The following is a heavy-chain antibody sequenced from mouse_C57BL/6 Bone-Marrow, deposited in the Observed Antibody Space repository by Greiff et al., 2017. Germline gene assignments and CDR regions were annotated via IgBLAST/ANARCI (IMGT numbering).Heavy chain of an antibody. D-gene: IGHD2-4*01. CDR2: INPNNGGT. Sequence: VQLQQSGPELVKPGASVKLSCEASGYTFTDYYMNWVQQSHGKSLEWIGDINPNNGGTSYNQKVKGKATLTVDKSSSKAYMELRSLTSEDSAVYYRARNDCLYDLDYWGQGTTLTVSS. J-gene: IGHJ2*01. CDR1: GYTFTDYY. V-gene: IGHV1-26*01. CDR3: ARNDCLYDLDY.